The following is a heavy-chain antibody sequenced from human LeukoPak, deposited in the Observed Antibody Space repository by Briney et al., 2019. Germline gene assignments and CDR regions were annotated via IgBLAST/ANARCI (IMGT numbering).Heavy chain of an antibody. J-gene: IGHJ4*02. D-gene: IGHD3-10*02. CDR2: ISSSSSTI. CDR3: ARGRHGDHVSLFEY. CDR1: GFTFSSYG. Sequence: GGSLRLSCAASGFTFSSYGMTWVRQAPGKGLEWVSYISSSSSTIYYADSVKGRFTISRDNAKNSLYLQLNSLRAEDTAVYFCARGRHGDHVSLFEYWGQGTLVTVSS. V-gene: IGHV3-48*01.